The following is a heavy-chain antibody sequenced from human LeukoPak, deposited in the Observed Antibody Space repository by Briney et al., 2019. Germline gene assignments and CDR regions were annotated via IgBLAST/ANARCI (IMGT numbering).Heavy chain of an antibody. D-gene: IGHD3-9*01. CDR3: ATTYPNYDILTGYYPIYFDY. CDR1: GGSISNYY. CDR2: VYYLGNT. Sequence: MASETLSLTCTVSGGSISNYYWSWIRQTPGKGLEWIGYVYYLGNTDYNPSLLSRVTISVDTSKNQFSLKLSSVTAADTAVYYCATTYPNYDILTGYYPIYFDYWGQGTLVTVSS. J-gene: IGHJ4*02. V-gene: IGHV4-59*04.